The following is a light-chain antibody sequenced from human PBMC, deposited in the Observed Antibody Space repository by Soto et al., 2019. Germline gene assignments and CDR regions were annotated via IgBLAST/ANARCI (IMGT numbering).Light chain of an antibody. J-gene: IGLJ2*01. CDR1: SSDIGNFDF. CDR2: EVS. Sequence: QAVVTQPASVSGSPGQSITISCTGTSSDIGNFDFVSWYQQVPGTAPKAMIYEVSSRPSGVSNRFSGSKSGNTASLTISGLQAEYEAYYYCSSYTTSTSFILVGGGTKLTVL. V-gene: IGLV2-14*01. CDR3: SSYTTSTSFIL.